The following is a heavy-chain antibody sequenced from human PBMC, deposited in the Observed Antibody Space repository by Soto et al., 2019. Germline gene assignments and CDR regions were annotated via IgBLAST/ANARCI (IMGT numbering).Heavy chain of an antibody. Sequence: SETLSLTCTVSGGSVSSGSYYWSWIRQPPGKGLEWIGYIYYSGSTNYNPSLKSRVTISADMSKNQFSLKLNSVTAADTAVYYCARVSSTEWIWAFDYWGQGTLVTVSS. D-gene: IGHD5-12*01. V-gene: IGHV4-61*01. J-gene: IGHJ4*02. CDR2: IYYSGST. CDR3: ARVSSTEWIWAFDY. CDR1: GGSVSSGSYY.